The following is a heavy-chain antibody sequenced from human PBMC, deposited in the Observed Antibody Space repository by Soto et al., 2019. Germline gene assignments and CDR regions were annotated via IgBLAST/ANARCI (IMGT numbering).Heavy chain of an antibody. Sequence: PGGSLRLSCAASGFTFRSYGMHWVRQAPGKGLEWVAVLWYDGSNRYYADSVRGRFAISRDNSKNTLYLQMNSLRAEDTAVYFCARDRSTYCSGGSCYYYMDVWGKGTTVTVSS. D-gene: IGHD2-15*01. V-gene: IGHV3-33*01. CDR2: LWYDGSNR. J-gene: IGHJ6*03. CDR3: ARDRSTYCSGGSCYYYMDV. CDR1: GFTFRSYG.